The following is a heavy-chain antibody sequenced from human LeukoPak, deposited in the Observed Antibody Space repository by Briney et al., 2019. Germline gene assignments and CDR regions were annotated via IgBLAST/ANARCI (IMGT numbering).Heavy chain of an antibody. CDR2: IIPIFGTA. Sequence: GASVKVSCKASGGTFSSYAISWVRQAPGQGLEWMGGIIPIFGTANYAQKFQGRVTITADESTSTAYMELSSLRSEDTAVYYCARVSRGVATTDPDYWGQGTLVTVSS. CDR3: ARVSRGVATTDPDY. D-gene: IGHD5-12*01. V-gene: IGHV1-69*01. CDR1: GGTFSSYA. J-gene: IGHJ4*02.